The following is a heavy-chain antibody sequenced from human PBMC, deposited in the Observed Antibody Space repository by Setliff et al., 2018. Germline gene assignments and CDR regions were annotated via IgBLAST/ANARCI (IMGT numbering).Heavy chain of an antibody. CDR1: EYSFIDYW. J-gene: IGHJ5*01. CDR3: ARPIESSRWHPFDS. Sequence: GESLMISCRGSEYSFIDYWISWVRQKPGGGLEWMGKVDPSDSYATYGPSFQGHVIISVDTSINTVYLQWSRLEASDSGIYYCARPIESSRWHPFDSWGQGTLVTV. D-gene: IGHD2-2*01. CDR2: VDPSDSYA. V-gene: IGHV5-10-1*01.